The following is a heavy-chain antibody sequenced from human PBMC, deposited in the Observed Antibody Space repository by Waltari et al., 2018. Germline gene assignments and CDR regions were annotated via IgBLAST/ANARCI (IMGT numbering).Heavy chain of an antibody. CDR3: VRGGDYLFDY. CDR2: IYHNGNT. J-gene: IGHJ4*02. Sequence: QVQLQESGPGLMKPSGTLSLTCAVSGPSIPNHNWWSWVRQPPGRGLEWMGEIYHNGNTNHNPSLKSRTTISIDNPKNQFSLRLTSVTAADTAVYYCVRGGDYLFDYWGQGALVTVSS. CDR1: GPSIPNHNW. V-gene: IGHV4-4*02. D-gene: IGHD3-16*01.